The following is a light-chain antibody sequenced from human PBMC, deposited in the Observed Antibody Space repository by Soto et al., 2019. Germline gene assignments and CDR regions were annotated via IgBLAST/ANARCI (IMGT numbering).Light chain of an antibody. Sequence: AIQLTQSPSSLSASVGDRVTITCRASQGIRSALGWYQQKPGKVPKLLIYAASTLQSGVPSLFSGSGFGTDFPLTINSLQHEDFATYFCRLDYAYFWAVGHGTKVELK. CDR3: RLDYAYFWA. CDR2: AAS. V-gene: IGKV1-6*01. CDR1: QGIRSA. J-gene: IGKJ1*01.